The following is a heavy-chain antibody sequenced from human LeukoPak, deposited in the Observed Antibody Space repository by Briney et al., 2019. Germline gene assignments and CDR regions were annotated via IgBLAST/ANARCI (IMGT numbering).Heavy chain of an antibody. CDR3: ASTIFGVPNDYYYYYYYMDV. CDR1: GGTFSSYA. D-gene: IGHD3-3*01. Sequence: SVKVSCKASGGTFSSYAISWVRQAPGQGLEWMGGIIPIFGTANYAQKFQGRVTITTDESTSTAYMELSSLRSEDTAVYYCASTIFGVPNDYYYYYYYMDVWGKGTTVTVSS. V-gene: IGHV1-69*05. CDR2: IIPIFGTA. J-gene: IGHJ6*03.